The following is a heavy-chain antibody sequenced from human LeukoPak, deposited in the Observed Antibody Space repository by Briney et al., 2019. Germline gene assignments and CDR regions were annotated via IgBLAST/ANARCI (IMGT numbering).Heavy chain of an antibody. J-gene: IGHJ5*02. CDR1: GFTFSSYA. CDR3: ARGVDRSLYSSSPYNWFDP. Sequence: GRSLRLSCAASGFTFSSYAMHWVRQAPGKGLEWVAVISYDGSNKYYADSVKGRFTISRDNSKNTLYLQMNSLRAEDTAVYYCARGVDRSLYSSSPYNWFDPWGQGTLVTVSS. CDR2: ISYDGSNK. V-gene: IGHV3-30-3*01. D-gene: IGHD6-13*01.